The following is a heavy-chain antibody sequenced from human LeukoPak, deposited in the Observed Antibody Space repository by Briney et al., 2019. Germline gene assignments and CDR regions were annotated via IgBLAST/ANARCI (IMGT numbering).Heavy chain of an antibody. D-gene: IGHD6-19*01. Sequence: ASVKVSCKASGYTFTDYYIHWVRQAPGQDFEWMGWINPKSGGTEYAQKFQGRVTMTRDPSLSTAYMELSRLRSDDTAVFYCARASTVACNHRPFDYWGQGTLVTVSS. CDR2: INPKSGGT. V-gene: IGHV1-2*02. CDR1: GYTFTDYY. J-gene: IGHJ4*02. CDR3: ARASTVACNHRPFDY.